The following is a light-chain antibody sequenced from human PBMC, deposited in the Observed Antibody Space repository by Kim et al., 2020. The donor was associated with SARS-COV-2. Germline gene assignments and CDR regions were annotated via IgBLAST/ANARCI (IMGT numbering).Light chain of an antibody. J-gene: IGLJ2*01. CDR2: RDY. CDR1: DIRSKN. Sequence: VALGQTARIPCGGDDIRSKNVNWYQQKSGQAPVLVIYRDYNRPSGIPERFAGSSSGNTATLAISGAQVGDEADYYCQVWDSSSVVIFGEGTKLTVL. CDR3: QVWDSSSVVI. V-gene: IGLV3-9*01.